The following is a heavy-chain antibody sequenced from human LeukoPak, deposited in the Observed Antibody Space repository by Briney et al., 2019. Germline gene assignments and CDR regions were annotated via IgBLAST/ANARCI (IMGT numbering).Heavy chain of an antibody. CDR2: IRYDGSNK. J-gene: IGHJ4*02. D-gene: IGHD4-17*01. Sequence: PGGSLRLSCAASGFTFSSYGMHWVRQAPGKGLEWVAFIRYDGSNKYYADSVKGRFTISRDNSKNTLYLQMKSLRAEDSAVYYCARDRLHYGEYEKTFDYWGQGTLVTVSS. V-gene: IGHV3-30*02. CDR3: ARDRLHYGEYEKTFDY. CDR1: GFTFSSYG.